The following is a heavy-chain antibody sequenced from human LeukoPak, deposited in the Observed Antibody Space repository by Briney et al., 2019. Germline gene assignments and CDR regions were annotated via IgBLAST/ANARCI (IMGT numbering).Heavy chain of an antibody. D-gene: IGHD3-9*01. J-gene: IGHJ4*02. V-gene: IGHV3-21*01. CDR3: AREYYDILTGCYKGFDY. CDR1: GFTFSSYS. Sequence: GGSLRLSCAASGFTFSSYSMNWVRQAPGKGLEWVSSISSSSSYIYYADSVKGRFTISIDNAKNSLYLQMNSLRAEDTAVYYCAREYYDILTGCYKGFDYWGQGTLVTVSS. CDR2: ISSSSSYI.